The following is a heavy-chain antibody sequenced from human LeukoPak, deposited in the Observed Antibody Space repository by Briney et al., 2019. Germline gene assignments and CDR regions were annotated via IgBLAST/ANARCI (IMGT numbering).Heavy chain of an antibody. D-gene: IGHD3-16*02. CDR3: ANRGLNRFEY. V-gene: IGHV3-23*01. Sequence: GGSLRLSCAASGFTFSSYAMSWVRQAPGKGLEWVSSISGSGGSTYYADSVKGRFSISRDNSKNTLYLQVNSLRADDTAVYYLANRGLNRFEYWGQGALVTVSS. CDR2: ISGSGGST. J-gene: IGHJ4*02. CDR1: GFTFSSYA.